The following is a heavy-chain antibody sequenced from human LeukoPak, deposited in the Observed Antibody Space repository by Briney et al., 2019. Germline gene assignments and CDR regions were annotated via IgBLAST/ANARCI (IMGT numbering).Heavy chain of an antibody. CDR2: INHSGST. CDR1: GGSFSGYY. V-gene: IGHV4-34*01. Sequence: SGTLSLTCAVYGGSFSGYYWSWIRQPPGKGLEWIGEINHSGSTNYNPSLKSRVTISVDTSKNQFSLKLSSVTAADTAVYYCAIGGNLFDYWGQGTLVTVSS. J-gene: IGHJ4*02. CDR3: AIGGNLFDY. D-gene: IGHD4-23*01.